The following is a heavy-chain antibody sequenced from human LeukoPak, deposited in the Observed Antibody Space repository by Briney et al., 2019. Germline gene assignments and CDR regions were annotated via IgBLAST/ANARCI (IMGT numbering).Heavy chain of an antibody. V-gene: IGHV3-53*01. CDR3: ARDHWGFGELLGPGDAFDI. Sequence: PGGSLRLSCAASGFNVSSNYMSWVRQAPGKGLEWVSVIYSGGSTYYADSVKGRFTISRDNSKNTLYLQMNSLRAEDTAVYYCARDHWGFGELLGPGDAFDIRGQGTMVTVSS. CDR2: IYSGGST. D-gene: IGHD3-10*01. CDR1: GFNVSSNY. J-gene: IGHJ3*02.